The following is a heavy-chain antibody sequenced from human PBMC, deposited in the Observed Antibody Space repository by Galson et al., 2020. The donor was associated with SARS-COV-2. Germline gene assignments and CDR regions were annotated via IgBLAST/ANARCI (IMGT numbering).Heavy chain of an antibody. J-gene: IGHJ3*01. Sequence: KMSGPTLVKHTQTLTLPCNFSGFSLTNTGVGVGWIRQPPGQALEWPALIYWDDDKRYRPSLKNRLTITKDTSENQVVLTMANMDPVDTGTYYCAHKPPGGPVADAFDVWGRGAMVTVSS. CDR1: GFSLTNTGVG. D-gene: IGHD3-10*01. CDR2: IYWDDDK. V-gene: IGHV2-5*02. CDR3: AHKPPGGPVADAFDV.